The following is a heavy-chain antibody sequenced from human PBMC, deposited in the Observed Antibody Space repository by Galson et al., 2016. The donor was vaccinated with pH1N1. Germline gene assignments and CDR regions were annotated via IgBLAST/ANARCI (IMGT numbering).Heavy chain of an antibody. J-gene: IGHJ4*02. CDR2: VNTVNGNT. V-gene: IGHV1-3*04. Sequence: SVKVSCKASGYTFGSYAVHWVRQAPGQRLEWMGYVNTVNGNTKISQEFQDRVSITRDTSTNTAYMEITSLRSDDTAVYYCAKDLLIPGMTPVINPDDYWGQGTLVTVSS. D-gene: IGHD4-17*01. CDR3: AKDLLIPGMTPVINPDDY. CDR1: GYTFGSYA.